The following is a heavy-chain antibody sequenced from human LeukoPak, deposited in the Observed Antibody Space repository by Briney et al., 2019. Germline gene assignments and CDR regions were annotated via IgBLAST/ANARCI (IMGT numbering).Heavy chain of an antibody. V-gene: IGHV3-7*01. D-gene: IGHD3-22*01. CDR2: IKQDGSEN. Sequence: PAGTLRLSCAAYGFTFSNYWMTWVRQAPGKGLEWVANIKQDGSENYYVDPVKGGFTISRDNAKNSLYLQMNSLRAEDTAVYYCARSETTYYYDSSVYFYYYYGMDVWGQGTTVTVSS. J-gene: IGHJ6*02. CDR1: GFTFSNYW. CDR3: ARSETTYYYDSSVYFYYYYGMDV.